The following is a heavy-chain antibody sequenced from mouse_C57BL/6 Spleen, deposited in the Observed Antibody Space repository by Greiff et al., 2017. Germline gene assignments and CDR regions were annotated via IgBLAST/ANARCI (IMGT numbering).Heavy chain of an antibody. CDR2: ISSGSSTI. Sequence: DVQLVESGGGLVKPGGSLKLSCAASGFTFSDYGMHWVRQAPEKGLEWVAYISSGSSTIYYADTVKGRFTISRDNAKNTLFLQMTSLRSEDTAMYYCARGNDGYYGYFDYWGQGTTLTVSS. CDR3: ARGNDGYYGYFDY. D-gene: IGHD2-3*01. J-gene: IGHJ2*01. CDR1: GFTFSDYG. V-gene: IGHV5-17*01.